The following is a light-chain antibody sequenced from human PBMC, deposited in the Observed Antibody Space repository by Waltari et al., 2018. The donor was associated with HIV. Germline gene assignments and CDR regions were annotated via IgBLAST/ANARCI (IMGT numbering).Light chain of an antibody. CDR1: QSISRY. CDR2: AAS. Sequence: IQMTQSPSSLSASVGDRVTITCRASQSISRYLNWYQQKPGKAHKLLIYAASSLQSGVPSRFSGSGSGTDFTLTSSSLQPEDFATYYCQQSYSTLTFGGGTKVEIK. J-gene: IGKJ4*01. V-gene: IGKV1-39*01. CDR3: QQSYSTLT.